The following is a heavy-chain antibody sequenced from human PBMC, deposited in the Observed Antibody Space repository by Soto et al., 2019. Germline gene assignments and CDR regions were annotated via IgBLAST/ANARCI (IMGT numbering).Heavy chain of an antibody. J-gene: IGHJ6*02. D-gene: IGHD2-2*01. Sequence: GASVKVSCKASGYTFTSYYMHWVRQAPGQGLEWMGIINPSGGSTSYAQKFQGRVTMTRDTSTSTVYMELSSLRSEDTAVYYCARGCSITSPYYYYYYGMDVWGQGTTVTVSS. CDR1: GYTFTSYY. CDR2: INPSGGST. V-gene: IGHV1-46*01. CDR3: ARGCSITSPYYYYYYGMDV.